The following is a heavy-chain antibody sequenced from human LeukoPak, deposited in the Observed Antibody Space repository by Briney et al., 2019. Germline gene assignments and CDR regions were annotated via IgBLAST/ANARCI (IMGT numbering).Heavy chain of an antibody. CDR1: GFTFSNYS. CDR3: ARDRAAAGTGYFDY. Sequence: GGSLRLSCVASGFTFSNYSMNWVRQAPGKGLEWVPSVSPSSNYKYYADSMKGRFTISRDNAKNSLYLQMNSLRAEDTAVYYCARDRAAAGTGYFDYWGQGTLVTVSS. J-gene: IGHJ4*02. D-gene: IGHD6-13*01. CDR2: VSPSSNYK. V-gene: IGHV3-21*01.